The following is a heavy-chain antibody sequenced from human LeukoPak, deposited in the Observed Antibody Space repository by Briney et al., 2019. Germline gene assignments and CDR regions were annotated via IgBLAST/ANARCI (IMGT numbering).Heavy chain of an antibody. CDR3: AKTAGSGSYSYFDY. J-gene: IGHJ4*02. D-gene: IGHD1-26*01. CDR1: GFTVSINY. Sequence: PGGSLRLSCAASGFTVSINYMNWVRQAPGKGLEWVSAISGSGGSTYYADSVKGRFTISRDNSKNTLYLQMNSLRAEDTAVYYCAKTAGSGSYSYFDYWGQGTLVTVSS. CDR2: ISGSGGST. V-gene: IGHV3-23*01.